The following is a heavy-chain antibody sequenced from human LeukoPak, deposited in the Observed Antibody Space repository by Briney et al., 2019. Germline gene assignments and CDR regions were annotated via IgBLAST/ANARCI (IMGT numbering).Heavy chain of an antibody. CDR2: INHSGST. Sequence: SETLSLTCAVYGGSFSGYYWSWIRQPPGKGLEWIGEINHSGSTNYNPSLKSRVTISVDTSKNQFSLKLSSVTAADTAVYYCARRRGGIVGATRIAFDPWGQGTLVTVSS. D-gene: IGHD1-26*01. J-gene: IGHJ5*02. V-gene: IGHV4-34*01. CDR3: ARRRGGIVGATRIAFDP. CDR1: GGSFSGYY.